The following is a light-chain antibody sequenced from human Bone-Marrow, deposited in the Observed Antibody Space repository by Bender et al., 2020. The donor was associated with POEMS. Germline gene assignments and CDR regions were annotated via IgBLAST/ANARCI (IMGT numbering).Light chain of an antibody. J-gene: IGLJ2*01. CDR2: QDT. Sequence: YEVTQPPSVSVSPGQTASITCSGDDLGDKYVAWYHQKPGQSPVLVIYQDTKRPSGIPERFSGSNSGNTATLTISGTQAMDEADYYCQAWDTYSVIFGGGTKLTVL. V-gene: IGLV3-1*01. CDR3: QAWDTYSVI. CDR1: DLGDKY.